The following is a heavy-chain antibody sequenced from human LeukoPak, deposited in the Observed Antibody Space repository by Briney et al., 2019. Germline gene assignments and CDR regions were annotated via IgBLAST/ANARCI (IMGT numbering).Heavy chain of an antibody. CDR3: ARAYQLLNNWFDP. Sequence: GGSLRLSCAASGFTFSSYSMNWVRQAPGKGLEWVSSISSSSYIYYADSVKGRFTISRDNAKNSLYLQMNSLRAEDTAVYYCARAYQLLNNWFDPWGQGTLVTVSS. CDR2: ISSSSYI. CDR1: GFTFSSYS. D-gene: IGHD2-2*01. J-gene: IGHJ5*02. V-gene: IGHV3-21*01.